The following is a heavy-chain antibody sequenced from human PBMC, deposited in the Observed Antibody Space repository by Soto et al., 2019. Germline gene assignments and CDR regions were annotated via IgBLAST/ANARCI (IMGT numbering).Heavy chain of an antibody. D-gene: IGHD5-12*01. CDR3: ATLGKMATIIYYYGMDV. Sequence: GSSVKVSCKASGYTFTSYDINWVRQATGQGLEWMGWMNPNSGNTGYAQKFQGRVTMTRNTSISTAYMELSSLRSEDTAVYYCATLGKMATIIYYYGMDVWGQGTTVTVS. CDR2: MNPNSGNT. V-gene: IGHV1-8*01. J-gene: IGHJ6*02. CDR1: GYTFTSYD.